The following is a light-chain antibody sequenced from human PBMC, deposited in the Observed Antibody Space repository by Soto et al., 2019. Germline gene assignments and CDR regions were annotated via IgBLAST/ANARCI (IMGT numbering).Light chain of an antibody. CDR1: SGEVGGYNH. CDR2: EVS. J-gene: IGLJ1*01. Sequence: QSALTQPASVSGSPGQSITISCAGTSGEVGGYNHVAWYQQHPGKAPKLMIYEVSKRPSGVSSRFSGSKSGNTASLNISGLQAEDEADYYCISYTGSSNSYVFGTGTKLTVL. CDR3: ISYTGSSNSYV. V-gene: IGLV2-14*01.